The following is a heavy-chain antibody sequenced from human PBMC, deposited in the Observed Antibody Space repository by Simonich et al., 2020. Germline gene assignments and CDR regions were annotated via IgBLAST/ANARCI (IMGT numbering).Heavy chain of an antibody. V-gene: IGHV3-23*01. D-gene: IGHD3-22*01. J-gene: IGHJ3*02. CDR3: AKDRGERITMIVVVIDAFDI. Sequence: GGGLVQPGGFLRLSCAASGFTFSSYAMSWVRQAPGKGLEWVSAISGSGGSTYYADSVKGRFTISRDNSKNTLYLQMNSLRAEDTAVYYCAKDRGERITMIVVVIDAFDIWGQGTMVTVSS. CDR1: GFTFSSYA. CDR2: ISGSGGST.